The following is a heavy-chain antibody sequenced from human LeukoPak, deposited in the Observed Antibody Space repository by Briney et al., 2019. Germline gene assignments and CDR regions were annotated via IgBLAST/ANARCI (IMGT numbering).Heavy chain of an antibody. CDR1: GFTFSSYS. J-gene: IGHJ4*02. CDR2: ISSSSSTI. Sequence: GGSLRLSSAASGFTFSSYSMNWVRQAPGKGLEWVSYISSSSSTIYYADSVKGRFTISRDNAKNSLYLQMNSLRAEDTAVYYCARGSVWNGEYYSDYWGQGTLVTVSS. V-gene: IGHV3-48*01. D-gene: IGHD3-3*01. CDR3: ARGSVWNGEYYSDY.